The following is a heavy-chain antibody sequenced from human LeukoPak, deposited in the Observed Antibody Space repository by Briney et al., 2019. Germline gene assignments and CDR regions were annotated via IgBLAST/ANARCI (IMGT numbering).Heavy chain of an antibody. V-gene: IGHV3-23*01. J-gene: IGHJ4*02. Sequence: PGGSLRLSCAASGFTVSSNYMSWVRQAPGKGLEWVSAISGNGGGTYYADSVKGRFTISRDNSKNTLYLQMKSLRAEDTAVYYCAKGTKVIVVDNYFDYWGQGTLVTVSS. CDR1: GFTVSSNY. D-gene: IGHD3-22*01. CDR2: ISGNGGGT. CDR3: AKGTKVIVVDNYFDY.